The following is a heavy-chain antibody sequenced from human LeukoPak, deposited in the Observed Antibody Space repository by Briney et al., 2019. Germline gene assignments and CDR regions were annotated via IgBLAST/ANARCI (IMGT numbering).Heavy chain of an antibody. CDR3: ARDSGYNAFDI. CDR2: INEDGTIK. CDR1: GFTFSTSW. V-gene: IGHV3-7*01. D-gene: IGHD5-18*01. J-gene: IGHJ3*02. Sequence: GGSLRLSCAASGFTFSTSWMAWVRQAPGKELEWLGNINEDGTIKNYVDSVKGRFTTYRDNAKNSLFLQMLSLRADDTAVYYCARDSGYNAFDIWGLGTMVTVSS.